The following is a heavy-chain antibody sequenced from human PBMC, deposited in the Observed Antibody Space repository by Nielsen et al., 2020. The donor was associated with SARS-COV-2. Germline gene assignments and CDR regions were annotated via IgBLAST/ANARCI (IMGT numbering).Heavy chain of an antibody. Sequence: GGSLRLSCAASGFTFSSYGMHWVRQAPGKGLEWVAVIWYDGSNKYYADSVKGRFTISRDNSKNTLYLQMNSLRAEDTAVYYCARDRGDTALYYYYYMDVWGKGTTVTVSS. D-gene: IGHD5-18*01. CDR2: IWYDGSNK. CDR3: ARDRGDTALYYYYYMDV. CDR1: GFTFSSYG. J-gene: IGHJ6*03. V-gene: IGHV3-33*01.